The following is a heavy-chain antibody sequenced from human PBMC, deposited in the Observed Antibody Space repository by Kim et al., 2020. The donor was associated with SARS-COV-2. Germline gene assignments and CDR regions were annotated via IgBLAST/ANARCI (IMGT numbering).Heavy chain of an antibody. Sequence: GGSLRLSCAASGLTFSDHYMDWVRQAPGKGLEWVGRIRNKADSYTTEYAASVKGRFTISRDDAMNSLYLQMNSLTTDDTAVYYCILPLRKANAAGQLKKWGQGTLVTVSS. D-gene: IGHD3-10*01. CDR3: ILPLRKANAAGQLKK. CDR2: IRNKADSYTT. J-gene: IGHJ4*02. CDR1: GLTFSDHY. V-gene: IGHV3-72*01.